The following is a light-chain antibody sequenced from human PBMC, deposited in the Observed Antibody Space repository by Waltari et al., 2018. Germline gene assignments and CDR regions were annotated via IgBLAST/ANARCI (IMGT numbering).Light chain of an antibody. CDR3: QQGNSFPYT. CDR1: QDIGSW. V-gene: IGKV1-12*01. CDR2: AAS. J-gene: IGKJ2*01. Sequence: DIQMTQSPSSLSASVGDRVTITCRAGQDIGSWLAWYQQKPGNAPKLLIYAASRLESGVPPRFSGSGSGTDFILAISSLQPEDCGTFYCQQGNSFPYTFGQGTKLEI.